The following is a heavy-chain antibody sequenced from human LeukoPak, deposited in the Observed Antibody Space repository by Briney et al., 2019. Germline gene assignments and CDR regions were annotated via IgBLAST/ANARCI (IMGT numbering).Heavy chain of an antibody. D-gene: IGHD6-19*01. V-gene: IGHV4-4*07. CDR2: IYTSGST. Sequence: PSETLSLTCTVSGGSISDYYWSWIRQPAGKGLEWIGRIYTSGSTNYNPSLKSRVTISVDTSKNQFSLKLRSVTAADTAVYYCARDRHGMSVSDYFDYWGQGTLVTVSS. CDR3: ARDRHGMSVSDYFDY. J-gene: IGHJ4*02. CDR1: GGSISDYY.